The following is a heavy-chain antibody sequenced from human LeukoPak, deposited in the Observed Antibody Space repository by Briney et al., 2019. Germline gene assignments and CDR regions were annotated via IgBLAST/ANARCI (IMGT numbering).Heavy chain of an antibody. Sequence: PGGSLRLSCAASGFTFSSYSMNWVRQAPGKGLEWVSSISSSSSYIYYADSVKGRFTISRDNAKNSLYLQMNSLRAEDTAVYYCARGQVWYSSGWYSKYYFDYWAREPWSPSPQ. D-gene: IGHD6-19*01. CDR1: GFTFSSYS. J-gene: IGHJ4*02. CDR3: ARGQVWYSSGWYSKYYFDY. CDR2: ISSSSSYI. V-gene: IGHV3-21*01.